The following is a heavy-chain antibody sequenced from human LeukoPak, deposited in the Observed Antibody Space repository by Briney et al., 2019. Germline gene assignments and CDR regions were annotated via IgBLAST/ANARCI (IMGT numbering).Heavy chain of an antibody. V-gene: IGHV3-23*01. CDR2: ISDYGGST. CDR3: AKGGLNHDISH. Sequence: GGSLRLSCAASGFTFSSYAMSWVRQAPGKGLEWVSGISDYGGSTYYADSVKSRFTISRDNSKNTLYLQMNSLRAEDTAVYYCAKGGLNHDISHWGQGTLVTVSS. D-gene: IGHD3-9*01. CDR1: GFTFSSYA. J-gene: IGHJ4*02.